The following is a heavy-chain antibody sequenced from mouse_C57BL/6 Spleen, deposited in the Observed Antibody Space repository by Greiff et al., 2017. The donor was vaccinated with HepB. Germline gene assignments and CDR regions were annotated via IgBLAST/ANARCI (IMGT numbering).Heavy chain of an antibody. CDR2: IYPRSGNT. V-gene: IGHV1-81*01. D-gene: IGHD2-13*01. Sequence: VQLKESGAELARPGASVKLSCKASGYTFTSYGISWVKQRTGQGLEWIGEIYPRSGNTYYNEKFKGKATLTADKSSSTAYMELRSLTSEDSAVYFCARDAIRDAMDYWGQGTSVTVSS. J-gene: IGHJ4*01. CDR3: ARDAIRDAMDY. CDR1: GYTFTSYG.